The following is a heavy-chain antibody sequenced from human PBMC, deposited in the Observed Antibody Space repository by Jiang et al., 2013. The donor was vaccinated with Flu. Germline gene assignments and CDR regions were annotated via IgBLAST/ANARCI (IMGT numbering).Heavy chain of an antibody. V-gene: IGHV2-70*16. J-gene: IGHJ4*02. CDR3: ARMRGHSNAYVGFDY. D-gene: IGHD4-11*01. CDR1: GFSLSTTGIC. CDR2: IDWDDDK. Sequence: KPTQTLTLTCTFSGFSLSTTGICVSWIRQPPGKALEWLARIDWDDDKFYSTSLKTRLTISKDTSKNQVVLTMTNMDPVDTGTYYCARMRGHSNAYVGFDYWGQGTLVTASS.